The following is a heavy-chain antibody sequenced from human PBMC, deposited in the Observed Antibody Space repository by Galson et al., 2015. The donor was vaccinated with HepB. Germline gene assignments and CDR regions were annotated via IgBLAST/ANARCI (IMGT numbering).Heavy chain of an antibody. J-gene: IGHJ4*02. V-gene: IGHV1-46*01. D-gene: IGHD1-1*01. CDR2: IDPSGAST. Sequence: SVKVSCKASGYIFTKYYIHWVRQAPGQGLEWMGVIDPSGASTTDAQKFQGRVTMTRDTSTRTVFMELSSLRSADTAVYYCVRDWELAYWGQGTLVTVSS. CDR1: GYIFTKYY. CDR3: VRDWELAY.